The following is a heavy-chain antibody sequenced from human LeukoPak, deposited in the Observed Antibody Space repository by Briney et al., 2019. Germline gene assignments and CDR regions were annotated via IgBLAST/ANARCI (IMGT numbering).Heavy chain of an antibody. D-gene: IGHD6-19*01. CDR1: GFTFSTYA. CDR2: ISSSSSYV. Sequence: PGGSLRLSCAASGFTFSTYAMSWVRQAPGKGLEWVSSISSSSSYVYYADSVKGRFTISRDNAKNSLYLQMNSLRAEDTAVYYCARDKAVAGTDPFDYWGQGTLVTLSS. J-gene: IGHJ4*02. CDR3: ARDKAVAGTDPFDY. V-gene: IGHV3-21*01.